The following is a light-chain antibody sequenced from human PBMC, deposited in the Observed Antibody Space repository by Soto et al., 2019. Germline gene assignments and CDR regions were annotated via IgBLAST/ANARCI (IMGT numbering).Light chain of an antibody. Sequence: QSALTQPASVSGSPGQSITISCTGTSSDVGRYKFVSWYQQHPDKAPKLMIYEVSDRPPGVSNRFSGSKSGNTASLTISGLQAYDEADYYCSSYTSNTTWVFGGGTK. J-gene: IGLJ3*02. CDR1: SSDVGRYKF. CDR2: EVS. V-gene: IGLV2-14*01. CDR3: SSYTSNTTWV.